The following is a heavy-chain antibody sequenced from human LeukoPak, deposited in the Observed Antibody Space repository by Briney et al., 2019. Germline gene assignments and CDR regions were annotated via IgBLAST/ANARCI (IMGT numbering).Heavy chain of an antibody. CDR3: ARVEAAYGMDV. J-gene: IGHJ6*02. Sequence: ASVKVSCKASGYTFTSYCMHWVRQAPGQGLEWMGIINPSGGSTSYAQKFQGRVTMTRDTSTSTVYMELSSLRSEDTAVYYCARVEAAYGMDVWGQGTTVTVSS. CDR2: INPSGGST. CDR1: GYTFTSYC. V-gene: IGHV1-46*01. D-gene: IGHD6-13*01.